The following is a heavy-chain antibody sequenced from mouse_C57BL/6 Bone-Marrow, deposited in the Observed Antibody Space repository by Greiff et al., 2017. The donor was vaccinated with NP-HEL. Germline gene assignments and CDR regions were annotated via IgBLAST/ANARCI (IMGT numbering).Heavy chain of an antibody. CDR1: GYTFTSYW. Sequence: QVQLQQPGAELVMPGASVKLSCKASGYTFTSYWMHWVKQRPGQGLEWIGEIDPSDSYTNYNQKFKGKSTLTVDKSSSTAYMQISSLTSEDSAVYYCERRGSSSWYFDVWGTGTTVTVSS. CDR3: ERRGSSSWYFDV. CDR2: IDPSDSYT. D-gene: IGHD1-1*01. V-gene: IGHV1-69*01. J-gene: IGHJ1*03.